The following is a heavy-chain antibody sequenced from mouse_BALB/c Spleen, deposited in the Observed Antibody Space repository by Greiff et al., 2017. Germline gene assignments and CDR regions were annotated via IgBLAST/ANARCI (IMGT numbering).Heavy chain of an antibody. V-gene: IGHV1-4*02. Sequence: VQLQQSAAELARPGASVKMSCKASGYTFTSYTMHWVKQRPGQGLEWIGYINPSSGYTEYNQKFKDKTTLTADKSSSTAYMQLSSLTSEDSAVYYCARVPHYGDDAMDYWGQGTSVTVSS. CDR1: GYTFTSYT. CDR3: ARVPHYGDDAMDY. J-gene: IGHJ4*01. D-gene: IGHD1-1*01. CDR2: INPSSGYT.